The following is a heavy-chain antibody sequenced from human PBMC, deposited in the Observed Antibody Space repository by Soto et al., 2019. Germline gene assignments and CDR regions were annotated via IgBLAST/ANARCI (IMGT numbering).Heavy chain of an antibody. D-gene: IGHD3-10*01. CDR1: GGSISSGGYH. CDR2: IYYSGST. V-gene: IGHV4-31*03. J-gene: IGHJ6*02. Sequence: QVQLQESGPGLVKPSQTLSLPCSVSGGSISSGGYHWTWIRQHPGKGLEWIGYIYYSGSTYYNPSLRSRVNISVDTSKNQFSLKLTSVTAADTAVYYCARVGLGVRNYGMDVWGQGTTVTVSS. CDR3: ARVGLGVRNYGMDV.